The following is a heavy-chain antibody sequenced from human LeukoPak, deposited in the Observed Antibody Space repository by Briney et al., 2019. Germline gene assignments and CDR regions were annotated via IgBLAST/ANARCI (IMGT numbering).Heavy chain of an antibody. D-gene: IGHD4-17*01. CDR2: ISSSSSYI. J-gene: IGHJ6*03. Sequence: GGSLRLSCAASGFTFSSYSMNWVRQAPGKGLEWVSSISSSSSYIYYADSVKGRFTISRDNAKNSLYLQMNSLRAEDTAVYYCARARRADYAFDRNALYYYYYYMDVWGKGTTVTVSS. V-gene: IGHV3-21*01. CDR3: ARARRADYAFDRNALYYYYYYMDV. CDR1: GFTFSSYS.